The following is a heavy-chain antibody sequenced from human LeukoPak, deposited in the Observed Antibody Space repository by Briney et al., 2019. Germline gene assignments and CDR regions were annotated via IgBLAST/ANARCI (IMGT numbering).Heavy chain of an antibody. Sequence: GTSVKVPCKASGYTFSDSHIHWVRQAPGQGLEWMGWINPNSGGTNYAQKFQGSVTMTRDTSISTAYMELTRLNSDDTAVYYCAKNMGYGDYWYFDLWGRGTLVTVSS. CDR2: INPNSGGT. CDR3: AKNMGYGDYWYFDL. CDR1: GYTFSDSH. V-gene: IGHV1-2*02. J-gene: IGHJ2*01. D-gene: IGHD4-17*01.